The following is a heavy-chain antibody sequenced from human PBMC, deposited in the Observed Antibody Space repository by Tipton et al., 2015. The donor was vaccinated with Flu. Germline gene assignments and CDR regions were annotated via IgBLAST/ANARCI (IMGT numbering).Heavy chain of an antibody. V-gene: IGHV4-38-2*02. J-gene: IGHJ5*01. D-gene: IGHD1/OR15-1a*01. Sequence: TLSLTCAVSGYSISSGYYWGWIRQPPGKGLEWIGSINHSGTTYYNPSLKSRVTISVDTSKNQFSLKLTSVTAADTAVYYCARDRREHIRGFDSWGQGTLVTVSP. CDR3: ARDRREHIRGFDS. CDR1: GYSISSGYY. CDR2: INHSGTT.